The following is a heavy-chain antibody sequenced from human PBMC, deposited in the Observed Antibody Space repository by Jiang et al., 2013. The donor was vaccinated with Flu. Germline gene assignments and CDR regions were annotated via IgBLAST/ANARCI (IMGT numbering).Heavy chain of an antibody. J-gene: IGHJ6*02. V-gene: IGHV4-34*01. Sequence: FSGYYWSWIASPRKGLEWIGEINHSGSTNYNPSLKSRVTISVDTSKNQFSLKLSSVTAADTAVYYCARTKLVGNYGSGSYYKIGYYYGMDVWGQGTTVTVSS. CDR1: FSGYY. CDR3: ARTKLVGNYGSGSYYKIGYYYGMDV. CDR2: INHSGST. D-gene: IGHD3-10*01.